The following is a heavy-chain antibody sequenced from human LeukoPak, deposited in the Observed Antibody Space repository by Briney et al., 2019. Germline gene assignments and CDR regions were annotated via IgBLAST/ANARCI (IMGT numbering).Heavy chain of an antibody. V-gene: IGHV3-21*05. CDR1: LFTLSIYS. D-gene: IGHD3-9*01. J-gene: IGHJ6*02. CDR2: ISISSSYT. Sequence: GGSLRLSCAPSLFTLSIYSMKCVPHTPEKRLEWVSYISISSSYTNYTDSVKGRFTISRDNAKNSLYLQMNSLRAEDTAVYYCARALVDYDILTGYYYYYYGMDVWGQGTTVTVSS. CDR3: ARALVDYDILTGYYYYYYGMDV.